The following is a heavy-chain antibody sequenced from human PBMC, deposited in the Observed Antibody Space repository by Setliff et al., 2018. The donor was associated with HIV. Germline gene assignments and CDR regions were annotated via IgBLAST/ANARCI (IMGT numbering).Heavy chain of an antibody. CDR1: GFTFSSYA. J-gene: IGHJ6*02. V-gene: IGHV3-30-3*01. CDR3: ARSVIGYYYYGMDV. D-gene: IGHD3-10*01. CDR2: ISYDGSNK. Sequence: LRLSCAASGFTFSSYAMHWVRQAPGKGLAWVAVISYDGSNKYYADSVKGRFTISRDNSKNTLYLQMNSLRAEDTAVYYCARSVIGYYYYGMDVWGQGTLVTVSS.